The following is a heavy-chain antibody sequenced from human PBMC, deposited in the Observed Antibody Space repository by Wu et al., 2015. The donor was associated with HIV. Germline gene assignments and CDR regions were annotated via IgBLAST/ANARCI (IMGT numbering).Heavy chain of an antibody. CDR3: ARDRYYDSSRLGAFDI. CDR1: GGTFSSYA. CDR2: IIPIFGTA. D-gene: IGHD3-22*01. Sequence: QVQLVQSGAEVKKPGSSVKVSCKASGGTFSSYAISWVRQAPGQGLEWMGGIIPIFGTANYAQKFQGRVTITTDESTSTAYMELSSLRSEDTAVYYCARDRYYDSSRLGAFDIWGQGTMVTVSS. J-gene: IGHJ3*02. V-gene: IGHV1-69*05.